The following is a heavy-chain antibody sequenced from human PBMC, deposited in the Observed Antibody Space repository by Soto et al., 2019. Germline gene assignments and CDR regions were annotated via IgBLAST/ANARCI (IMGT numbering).Heavy chain of an antibody. Sequence: QVQLVQSGAEVKKPGSSVKVSCKASGGTFSSYAISWVRQAPGQGLEWMGGIIPIFGTANYAQKFQGRVTITADESTSTAYMELSSLRSEDTAVYYCASHSSSLPITTLYYFDYWGQGTLVTVSS. CDR1: GGTFSSYA. D-gene: IGHD6-19*01. V-gene: IGHV1-69*01. CDR3: ASHSSSLPITTLYYFDY. CDR2: IIPIFGTA. J-gene: IGHJ4*02.